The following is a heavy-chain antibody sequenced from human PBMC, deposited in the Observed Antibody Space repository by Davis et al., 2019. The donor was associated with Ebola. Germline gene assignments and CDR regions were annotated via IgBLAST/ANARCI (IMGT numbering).Heavy chain of an antibody. D-gene: IGHD2-15*01. Sequence: GSLRLSCTVSGGSISSYYWSWIRQPPGKGLEWIGYIYYSGSTNYNPSLKSRVTISVDTSKNQFSLKLSSVTAADTAVYYCARGPDIVVVVAATNFDYWGQGTLVTVSS. CDR2: IYYSGST. J-gene: IGHJ4*02. V-gene: IGHV4-59*01. CDR3: ARGPDIVVVVAATNFDY. CDR1: GGSISSYY.